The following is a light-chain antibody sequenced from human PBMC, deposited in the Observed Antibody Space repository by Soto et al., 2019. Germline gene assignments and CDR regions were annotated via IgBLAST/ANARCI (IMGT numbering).Light chain of an antibody. Sequence: ALTQPASVSGSPGQSITIACTGSSSDVGGYNYVSWFQQHPGKAPKLMIYEVSNRPSGVSNRFSASKSGNTASLTISGLQAEDEATYYCSSYSSSSTLVFGTGTKVTVL. CDR3: SSYSSSSTLV. CDR1: SSDVGGYNY. CDR2: EVS. J-gene: IGLJ1*01. V-gene: IGLV2-14*01.